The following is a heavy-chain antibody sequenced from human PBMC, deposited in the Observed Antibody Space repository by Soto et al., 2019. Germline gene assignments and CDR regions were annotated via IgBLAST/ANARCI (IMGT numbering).Heavy chain of an antibody. V-gene: IGHV1-2*04. CDR3: VTSRVSIAVAGETEYYFDY. CDR2: VNPNSGGT. Sequence: ASVKVSCKASGYTFTGYYIHWVRQAPGQGLEWMGWVNPNSGGTNYAQKFQGWVTMTRDTSISTAYMELSRLRSDDTAVYYCVTSRVSIAVAGETEYYFDYWGQGTLGTVSS. CDR1: GYTFTGYY. D-gene: IGHD6-19*01. J-gene: IGHJ4*02.